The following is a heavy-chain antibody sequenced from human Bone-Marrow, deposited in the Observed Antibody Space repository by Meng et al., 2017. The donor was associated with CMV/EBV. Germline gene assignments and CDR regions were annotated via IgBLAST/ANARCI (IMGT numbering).Heavy chain of an antibody. Sequence: GESLKISCEASGFTFSSHWMHWVRQTPGKGLVWVSRINSDASRTGYADSVKGRFTISRDNAKNTLYLQMNNLRVEDTAVYYCVRDDDTVMYGGRLDPWGQGTLVTVSS. D-gene: IGHD3-10*02. CDR2: INSDASRT. J-gene: IGHJ5*02. CDR1: GFTFSSHW. V-gene: IGHV3-74*01. CDR3: VRDDDTVMYGGRLDP.